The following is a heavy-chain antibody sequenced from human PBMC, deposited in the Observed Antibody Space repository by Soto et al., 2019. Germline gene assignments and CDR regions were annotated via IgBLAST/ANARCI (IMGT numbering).Heavy chain of an antibody. CDR3: ARGKYSSGWYGSVDY. Sequence: PSETLSLTCAVYGGSFSGYYWSWIRQPPGKGLEWIGYIYYSGSTNYNPSLKSRVTISVDTSKNQFSLKLSSVTAADTAVYYCARGKYSSGWYGSVDYWGQGTLVTVSS. V-gene: IGHV4-59*01. D-gene: IGHD6-19*01. CDR2: IYYSGST. J-gene: IGHJ4*02. CDR1: GGSFSGYY.